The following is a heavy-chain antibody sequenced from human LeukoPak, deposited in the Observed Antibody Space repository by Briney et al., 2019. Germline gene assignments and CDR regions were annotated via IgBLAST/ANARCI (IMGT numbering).Heavy chain of an antibody. J-gene: IGHJ4*02. CDR1: GFTFSSYS. CDR2: ISSSSSTI. V-gene: IGHV3-48*02. CDR3: ARDGVLLWFGELLRAHYFDY. Sequence: GGSLRLSCAASGFTFSSYSMNWVRQAPGKGLEWVSYISSSSSTIYYADSVKGRFTISRDNAKNSLYLQMNSLRDEDTAVYYCARDGVLLWFGELLRAHYFDYWGQGTLVTVSS. D-gene: IGHD3-10*01.